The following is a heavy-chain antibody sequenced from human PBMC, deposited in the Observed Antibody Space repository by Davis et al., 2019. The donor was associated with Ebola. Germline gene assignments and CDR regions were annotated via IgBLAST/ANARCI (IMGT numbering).Heavy chain of an antibody. CDR2: ISYDGSNK. V-gene: IGHV3-30*04. J-gene: IGHJ5*02. CDR1: GFTFSSYA. D-gene: IGHD3-10*01. Sequence: GESLKISCAASGFTFSSYAMHWVRQAPGKGLEWVAVISYDGSNKYYADSVKGRFTISRDNSKNTLYLQMNSLRAEDTAVYYCARDSGGNWFDPWGQGTLVTVSS. CDR3: ARDSGGNWFDP.